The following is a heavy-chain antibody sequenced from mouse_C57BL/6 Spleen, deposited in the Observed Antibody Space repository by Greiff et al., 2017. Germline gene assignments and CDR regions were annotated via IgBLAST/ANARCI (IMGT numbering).Heavy chain of an antibody. J-gene: IGHJ1*03. CDR1: GFTFSSYA. D-gene: IGHD1-2*01. Sequence: EVKLMESGGGLVKPGGSLKLSCAASGFTFSSYAMSWVRQTPEKRLEWVATISDGGSYTYYPDNVKGRFTISRDNAKNNLYLQMSHLKSEDTAMYYCARDSGSWYFDGWGTGTTVTVSS. CDR2: ISDGGSYT. CDR3: ARDSGSWYFDG. V-gene: IGHV5-4*01.